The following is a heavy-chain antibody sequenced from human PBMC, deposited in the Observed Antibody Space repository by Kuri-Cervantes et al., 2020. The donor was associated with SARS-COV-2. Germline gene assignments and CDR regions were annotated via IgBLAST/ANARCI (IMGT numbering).Heavy chain of an antibody. D-gene: IGHD3-22*01. CDR3: ARGLKSYYDSSGTKSLQH. CDR2: INTNTGNP. Sequence: ASVKVSCKASGYTFTSYAMNWMRQAPGQGLEWMGWINTNTGNPTYAQGFTGRFVFSLDTSVSTAYLQISSLKAEDTAVYYCARGLKSYYDSSGTKSLQHWGQGTLVTVSS. V-gene: IGHV7-4-1*02. J-gene: IGHJ1*01. CDR1: GYTFTSYA.